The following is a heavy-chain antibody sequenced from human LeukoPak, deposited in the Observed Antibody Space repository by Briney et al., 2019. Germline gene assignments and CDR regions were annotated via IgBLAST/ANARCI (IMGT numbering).Heavy chain of an antibody. Sequence: GGSLRLSCAASGFTFSSYAMSWVRQAPGKGLEWVSVMSGSGGSTYYADSVKGRFTISRDNSKNTLYLQMNSLRAEDTAVYYCNVRWGPNSDYWGQGTLVTVSS. V-gene: IGHV3-23*01. J-gene: IGHJ4*02. CDR1: GFTFSSYA. CDR3: NVRWGPNSDY. CDR2: MSGSGGST. D-gene: IGHD7-27*01.